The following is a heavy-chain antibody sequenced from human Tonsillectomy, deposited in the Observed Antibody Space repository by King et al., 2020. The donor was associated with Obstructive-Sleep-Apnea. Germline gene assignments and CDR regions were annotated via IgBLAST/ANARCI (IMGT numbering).Heavy chain of an antibody. V-gene: IGHV4-31*03. Sequence: VQLQESGPGLVKPSQTLSLTCTVSGGSISSGGYYWSWIRQHPGKGLEWIGYIYYSGSTYYNPSLKSRVTISVDTSKNQFSLKLSSVTAADTAVYYCARGIYDILTGYLEDLDYWGQGTLVTVSS. D-gene: IGHD3-9*01. CDR3: ARGIYDILTGYLEDLDY. J-gene: IGHJ4*02. CDR1: GGSISSGGYY. CDR2: IYYSGST.